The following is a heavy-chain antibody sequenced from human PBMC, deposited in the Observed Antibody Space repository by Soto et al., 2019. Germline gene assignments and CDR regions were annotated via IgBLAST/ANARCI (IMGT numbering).Heavy chain of an antibody. CDR1: GDSISSSSYY. V-gene: IGHV4-39*07. J-gene: IGHJ4*02. Sequence: SETLSLTCNVSGDSISSSSYYWGWIRQPPGKGLEWIGSIYYSGSAYYNPSLKSRLTISVDTSKNQFSLKLSSVTAADTAVYYCARAGRDGYNYFDYWGQGTLVTVSS. D-gene: IGHD5-12*01. CDR2: IYYSGSA. CDR3: ARAGRDGYNYFDY.